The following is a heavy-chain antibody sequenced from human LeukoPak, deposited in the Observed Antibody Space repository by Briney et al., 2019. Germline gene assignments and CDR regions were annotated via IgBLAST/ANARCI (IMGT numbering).Heavy chain of an antibody. CDR1: GASIASHSW. J-gene: IGHJ4*01. CDR3: AYNRNFALDN. Sequence: ETLSLTCAVSGASIASHSWWSWVRQPPGKGVEWIGEVYHSGGANYKPSLKSRVTISVDTSRNHFSLKLTSVTAADTAVYFCAYNRNFALDNWGQGTLVTVSS. CDR2: VYHSGGA. D-gene: IGHD1-14*01. V-gene: IGHV4/OR15-8*01.